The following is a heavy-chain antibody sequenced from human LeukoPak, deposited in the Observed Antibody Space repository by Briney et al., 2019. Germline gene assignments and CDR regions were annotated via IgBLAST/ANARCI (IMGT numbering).Heavy chain of an antibody. CDR3: AKVAVDTAMPIDY. CDR2: ISYDGSDK. D-gene: IGHD5-18*01. Sequence: GGSLRLSCAASGFTFSSYGMHWVRQAPGKGLEWVAVISYDGSDKYYADSVKGRFTISRDNSKTTLYLQMNSLRAEDTAVYYCAKVAVDTAMPIDYWGQRTLVTVSS. J-gene: IGHJ4*02. CDR1: GFTFSSYG. V-gene: IGHV3-30*18.